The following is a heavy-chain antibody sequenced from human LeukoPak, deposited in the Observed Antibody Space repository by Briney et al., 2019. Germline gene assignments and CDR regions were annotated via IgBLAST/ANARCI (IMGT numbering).Heavy chain of an antibody. V-gene: IGHV1-18*04. D-gene: IGHD4-17*01. Sequence: GASVSVSCKASGYTFTSYGISWVRQAPGQGLECMRVMSAYNGNTNYAQNLQGRVTMNTPTSTTIAYLELTSLRSRETAVYYCARNKGSMTTVTNFGYWGQGTLVT. CDR3: ARNKGSMTTVTNFGY. CDR2: MSAYNGNT. CDR1: GYTFTSYG. J-gene: IGHJ4*02.